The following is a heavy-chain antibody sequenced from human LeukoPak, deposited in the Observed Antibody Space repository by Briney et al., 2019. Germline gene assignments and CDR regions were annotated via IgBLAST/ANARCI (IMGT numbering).Heavy chain of an antibody. V-gene: IGHV4-4*02. CDR1: IGSISSSKW. Sequence: KSSETLSLACSVSIGSISSSKWWSWVRQSPVKGLEWIGEIYLYGTTNYNPSFTSRVTMSVDRSRNQFSLKLTSVTAADTAVYYCARQEWEQQGRDYYFNGLDVWGPGTTVTVSS. CDR3: ARQEWEQQGRDYYFNGLDV. J-gene: IGHJ6*02. D-gene: IGHD1/OR15-1a*01. CDR2: IYLYGTT.